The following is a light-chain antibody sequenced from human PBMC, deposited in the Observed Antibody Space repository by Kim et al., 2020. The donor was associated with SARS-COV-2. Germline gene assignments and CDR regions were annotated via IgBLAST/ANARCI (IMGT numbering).Light chain of an antibody. J-gene: IGKJ2*01. CDR1: QSLLHTNGYNY. Sequence: PASISCRSSQSLLHTNGYNYLDWYLQKPGQSPQLLIYLGSDRASGVPARFSGSGSGTDFTLTISRVEAEDVGVYYCMQALESPPYTFGQGTKLE. CDR3: MQALESPPYT. V-gene: IGKV2-28*01. CDR2: LGS.